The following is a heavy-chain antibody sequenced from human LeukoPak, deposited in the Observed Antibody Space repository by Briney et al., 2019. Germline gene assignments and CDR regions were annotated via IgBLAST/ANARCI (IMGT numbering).Heavy chain of an antibody. D-gene: IGHD3-3*01. Sequence: PGGSLRLSCVASGFTVSSNYMSWVRQAPGKGPEWVSVIYSGGSTYYADSVKGRFTTSRDNSKNTLYLQMNSLRAEDTAVYYCARGVVTHDAFDIWGQGTMVTVSS. CDR2: IYSGGST. J-gene: IGHJ3*02. V-gene: IGHV3-66*01. CDR1: GFTVSSNY. CDR3: ARGVVTHDAFDI.